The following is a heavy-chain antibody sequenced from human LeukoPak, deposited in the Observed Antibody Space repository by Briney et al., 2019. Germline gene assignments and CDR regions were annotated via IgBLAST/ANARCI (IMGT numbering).Heavy chain of an antibody. D-gene: IGHD6-13*01. CDR3: ARVSQQLLFSGFDY. J-gene: IGHJ4*02. CDR2: IQYDGSLT. CDR1: GFNFNTQG. Sequence: GGSLRLSCAASGFNFNTQGMHWVRQAPAKGLEWLSFIQYDGSLTYYVDSVRGRFTVSRDNSKNTLYLQMSSLRVEDTAVYYCARVSQQLLFSGFDYWGQGTLVTVSS. V-gene: IGHV3-30*02.